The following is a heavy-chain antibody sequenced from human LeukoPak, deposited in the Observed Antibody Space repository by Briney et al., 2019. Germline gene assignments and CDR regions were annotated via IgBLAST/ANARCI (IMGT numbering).Heavy chain of an antibody. CDR2: ISLIICSL. V-gene: IGHV3-9*01. CDR3: AKELPTYYGMDV. D-gene: IGHD2-15*01. J-gene: IGHJ6*02. Sequence: GGSLRLSCAASGFTYDDYAMHWVRQAPGKGLEWVSAISLIICSLGYPASVKGPFPLSRHNPNNSLYLQMNSLTADHTPLYYCAKELPTYYGMDVWGQGPTVTVSS. CDR1: GFTYDDYA.